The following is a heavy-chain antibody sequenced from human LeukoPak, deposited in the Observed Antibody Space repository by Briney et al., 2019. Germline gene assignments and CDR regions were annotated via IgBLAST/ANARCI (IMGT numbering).Heavy chain of an antibody. J-gene: IGHJ6*02. CDR3: ARYFGDPQGMDV. V-gene: IGHV3-30-3*01. Sequence: PGGSLRLSCAASGFTFSSYGIHWVRQAPGKGLEWVTVISYDESKKYYADSVRGRFTISRDNAKNSLCLQMNSLRDEDTAVYYCARYFGDPQGMDVWGQGTTVTVTS. D-gene: IGHD3-10*01. CDR2: ISYDESKK. CDR1: GFTFSSYG.